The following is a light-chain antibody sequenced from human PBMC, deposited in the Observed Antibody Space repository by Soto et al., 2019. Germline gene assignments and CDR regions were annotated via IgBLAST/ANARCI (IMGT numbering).Light chain of an antibody. CDR2: KVS. Sequence: DVVMTQSPLSLPVTLGQPASISCRSSQSLVYSDGNTYLNWFQQRPDQSPKRLIYKVSNRDSGVPDRFSGGGSGTDFTLEISRVEAEDVAVYSCMQGTHWPPTFGQGTRLEIK. CDR3: MQGTHWPPT. V-gene: IGKV2-30*01. CDR1: QSLVYSDGNTY. J-gene: IGKJ5*01.